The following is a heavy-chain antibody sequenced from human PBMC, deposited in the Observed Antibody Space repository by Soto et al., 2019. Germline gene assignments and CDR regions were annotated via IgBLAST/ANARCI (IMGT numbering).Heavy chain of an antibody. CDR2: IYWDDDK. D-gene: IGHD3-22*01. V-gene: IGHV2-5*02. Sequence: QITLKESGPTLVKPTQTLTLTCTFSGFSLSTSGVGVGWIRQPRGKALEWLALIYWDDDKRYSPSLKSRLTITKETSKNQVVLTMTNMDPVDTATYYCAHLTYYYDSSGYYSRAEYFQHWGQGTLVTVSS. J-gene: IGHJ1*01. CDR3: AHLTYYYDSSGYYSRAEYFQH. CDR1: GFSLSTSGVG.